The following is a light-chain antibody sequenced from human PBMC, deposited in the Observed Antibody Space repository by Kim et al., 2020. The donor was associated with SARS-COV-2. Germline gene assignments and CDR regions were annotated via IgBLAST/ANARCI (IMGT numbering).Light chain of an antibody. CDR1: SSDVGGHNY. CDR3: NSYTSSSIGV. CDR2: DVS. Sequence: GQSITSSCTGNSSDVGGHNYVSWYQQHPGKAPKLIIYDVSLRPPGVSNRFSGSKSGNTASLTISGLQADDEADYYCNSYTSSSIGVFGGGTQLTVL. V-gene: IGLV2-14*03. J-gene: IGLJ3*02.